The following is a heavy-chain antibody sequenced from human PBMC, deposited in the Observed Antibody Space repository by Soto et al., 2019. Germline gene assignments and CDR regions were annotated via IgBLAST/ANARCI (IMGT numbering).Heavy chain of an antibody. CDR3: ARLNRGTYDS. J-gene: IGHJ5*01. Sequence: SETLSLTCAVSGGSISTYYWSWIRQPPGKGLEWLGYIFYTGSTDYNPSLKGRVTISLDTSKNQFSLKLTSVTAADTAVYYCARLNRGTYDSWGQGALATVAS. CDR2: IFYTGST. CDR1: GGSISTYY. V-gene: IGHV4-59*01.